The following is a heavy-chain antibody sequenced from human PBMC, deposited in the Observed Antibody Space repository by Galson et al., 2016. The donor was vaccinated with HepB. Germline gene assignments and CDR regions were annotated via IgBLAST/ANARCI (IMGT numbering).Heavy chain of an antibody. V-gene: IGHV3-74*01. Sequence: SLRLSCAASEFTFSSYWMHWVRQAPGKGLVWVSRINSDGSSTSYADSVKGRFTISRDNAKNTLYLQMNSLRAEDTAVYYCAREYCSGGGCYSGYGMDVWGQGTTVTVSS. CDR1: EFTFSSYW. CDR2: INSDGSST. CDR3: AREYCSGGGCYSGYGMDV. D-gene: IGHD2-15*01. J-gene: IGHJ6*02.